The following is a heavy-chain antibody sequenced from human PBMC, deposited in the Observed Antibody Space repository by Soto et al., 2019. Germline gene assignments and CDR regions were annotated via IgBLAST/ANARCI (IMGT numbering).Heavy chain of an antibody. D-gene: IGHD3-22*01. CDR2: IIPIFGTA. CDR1: GGTFSSYA. Sequence: ASVKVSCKASGGTFSSYAISWVRQAPGQGLEWMGGIIPIFGTANYAQKFQGRVTITADKSTSTAYMELSSLRSEDTAVYYCAREGGGYYYDSSGYYGYWGQGTLVTVSS. CDR3: AREGGGYYYDSSGYYGY. J-gene: IGHJ4*02. V-gene: IGHV1-69*06.